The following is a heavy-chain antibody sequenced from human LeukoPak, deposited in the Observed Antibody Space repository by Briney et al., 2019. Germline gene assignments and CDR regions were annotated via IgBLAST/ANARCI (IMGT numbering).Heavy chain of an antibody. CDR2: TRYDGSNK. CDR1: GFTLSSYG. Sequence: PGGSLRLSCAASGFTLSSYGMHWVRQAPGKGLEWVAFTRYDGSNKYYADSVKGRFTISRDNAKSTVYLQMNSLRTDDTAVYYCARDGMTYGRHFDYWGQGILVTVSS. V-gene: IGHV3-30*02. CDR3: ARDGMTYGRHFDY. D-gene: IGHD3-10*01. J-gene: IGHJ4*02.